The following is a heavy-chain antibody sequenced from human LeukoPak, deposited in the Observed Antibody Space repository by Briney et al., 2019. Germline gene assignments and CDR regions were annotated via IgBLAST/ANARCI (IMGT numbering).Heavy chain of an antibody. D-gene: IGHD1-26*01. CDR1: GFTFSNYN. CDR2: ISSTSSYI. V-gene: IGHV3-21*04. J-gene: IGHJ4*02. CDR3: AKGGKWDVTPFDY. Sequence: GGSLRLSCAASGFTFSNYNFYWVRQAPGKGLEWVSSISSTSSYIYYADSMKGRFTISRDNSKNTLYLQMNSLRAEDTAVYYCAKGGKWDVTPFDYWGQGTLVTVSS.